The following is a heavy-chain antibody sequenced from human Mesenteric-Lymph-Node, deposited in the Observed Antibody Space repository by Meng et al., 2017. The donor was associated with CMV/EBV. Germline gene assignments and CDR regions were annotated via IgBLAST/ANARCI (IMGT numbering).Heavy chain of an antibody. CDR3: VKEISGIRDY. D-gene: IGHD3-3*02. J-gene: IGHJ4*02. Sequence: SLKISCAVSGFTFDDYAMHWVRQSPGKGLEWVSGISWNSAIIGYADSVKGRFTISRDNSKNTLYLQMNSLRTEDTALYYCVKEISGIRDYWGQGTLVTVSS. CDR2: ISWNSAII. CDR1: GFTFDDYA. V-gene: IGHV3-9*01.